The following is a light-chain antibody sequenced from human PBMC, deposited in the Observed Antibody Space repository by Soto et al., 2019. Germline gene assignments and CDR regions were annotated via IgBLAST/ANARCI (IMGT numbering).Light chain of an antibody. CDR2: WAS. CDR1: QSVLYSSSNKNY. V-gene: IGKV4-1*01. Sequence: DIVMTQSPDSLAVSLGERATINCRSSQSVLYSSSNKNYLAWYQQKPGQPPKLLIYWASTRESGVPDRFSGSGSGTDFTLTISSLQAEDVAVYYCQHYCSSPWTFGQGTKVEIK. J-gene: IGKJ1*01. CDR3: QHYCSSPWT.